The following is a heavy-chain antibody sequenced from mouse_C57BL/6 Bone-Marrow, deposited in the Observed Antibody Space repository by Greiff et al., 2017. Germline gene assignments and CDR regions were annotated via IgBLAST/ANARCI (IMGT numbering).Heavy chain of an antibody. CDR3: ARRTPYYYGSSPNWYVDV. CDR1: GYTFTSYG. J-gene: IGHJ1*03. CDR2: IYPRSGNT. Sequence: QVQLKESGAELARPGASVKLSCKASGYTFTSYGISWVQQRTRKGLEWIGEIYPRSGNTSYNEKFKGQATLTADKSYSTAYMELRSLTSEDSAVYFCARRTPYYYGSSPNWYVDVWGTGTTVTVSS. V-gene: IGHV1-81*01. D-gene: IGHD1-1*01.